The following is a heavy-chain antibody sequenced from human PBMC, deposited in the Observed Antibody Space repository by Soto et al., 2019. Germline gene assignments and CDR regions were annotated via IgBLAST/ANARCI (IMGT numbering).Heavy chain of an antibody. V-gene: IGHV4-39*01. CDR1: GLSIYVRAAC. CDR3: ARKTGDY. Sequence: TQSLTSTVAGLSIYVRAACWGWIRQPPGRGLEWIGNIDYNGVTYSNPSLKSRVTISRDTSKNQFSLQMNSLRAEDTAVYYCARKTGDYWGQGNLV. CDR2: IDYNGVT. J-gene: IGHJ4*02.